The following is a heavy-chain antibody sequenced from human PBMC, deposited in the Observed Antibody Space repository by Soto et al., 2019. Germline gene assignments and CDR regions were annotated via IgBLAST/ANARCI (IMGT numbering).Heavy chain of an antibody. D-gene: IGHD2-2*03. J-gene: IGHJ4*02. CDR3: AKDNDLDRDGPFDY. CDR2: ISWNSGDI. CDR1: GFSFDDDG. Sequence: EMQLVESGGGSVQPGRSLRLSCAASGFSFDDDGMHWVRQCPGKGLEWVSGISWNSGDIYYADSVKGRFTISRDNARKSLYLQMNSLRTEDTALYYCAKDNDLDRDGPFDYWGQGILVTVSS. V-gene: IGHV3-9*01.